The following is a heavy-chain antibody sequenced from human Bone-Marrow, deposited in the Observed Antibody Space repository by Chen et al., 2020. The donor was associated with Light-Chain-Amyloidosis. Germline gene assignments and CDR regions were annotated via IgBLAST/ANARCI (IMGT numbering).Heavy chain of an antibody. Sequence: QVQLQGSGPGLVKPSETLSLTCTVSGGSMDYYYWNWIRQPPGKGLEWIGYIYNSGTTNYNPSLRSRVTMSVDMSKKQFSLKLSSVTAADTAVYYCGRDNIGGVDFWGQGTPVTVSS. J-gene: IGHJ4*02. CDR3: GRDNIGGVDF. V-gene: IGHV4-59*01. CDR2: IYNSGTT. CDR1: GGSMDYYY. D-gene: IGHD3-16*01.